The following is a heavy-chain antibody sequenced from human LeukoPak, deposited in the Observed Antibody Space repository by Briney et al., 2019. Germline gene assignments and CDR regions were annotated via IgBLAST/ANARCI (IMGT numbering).Heavy chain of an antibody. J-gene: IGHJ4*02. D-gene: IGHD2-2*01. CDR1: GFTLSNYC. Sequence: GRSLRLSCATSGFTLSNYCMHWVRHVPGEGLVWVSHITNDALATNYADSVKGRFIISRDSAKNTLYLQMNSLRAEDTAVYYCARGGLVGAFDYWGQGTLVTVSS. CDR3: ARGGLVGAFDY. CDR2: ITNDALAT. V-gene: IGHV3-74*01.